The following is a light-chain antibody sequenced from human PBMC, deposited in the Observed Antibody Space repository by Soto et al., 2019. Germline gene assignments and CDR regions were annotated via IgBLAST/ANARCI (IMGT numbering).Light chain of an antibody. CDR3: QQYHIWPPWT. CDR1: QSIRSN. CDR2: GAS. V-gene: IGKV3-15*01. J-gene: IGKJ1*01. Sequence: EIVMTQSPDTRSVSPGEGATISCRVSQSIRSNLAWYQQRPGKAPRLLMYGASTRADGIPARFTGSGSGTEFTLTISSLQSEDFAVYYCQQYHIWPPWTSGQGTKVDI.